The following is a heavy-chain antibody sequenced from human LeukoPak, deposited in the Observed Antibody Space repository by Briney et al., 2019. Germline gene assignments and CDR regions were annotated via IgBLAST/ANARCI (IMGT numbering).Heavy chain of an antibody. V-gene: IGHV3-23*01. Sequence: GGSLRLSCAASGFTFSNYGMSWLRQAPGKGLEWVSAISGSGGSTYYADSVKGRFTISKDNAKNTVYLQMNSLRAEDTAVYYCVSFYETYWGRGTLVTVSS. CDR3: VSFYETY. D-gene: IGHD2/OR15-2a*01. CDR2: ISGSGGST. CDR1: GFTFSNYG. J-gene: IGHJ4*02.